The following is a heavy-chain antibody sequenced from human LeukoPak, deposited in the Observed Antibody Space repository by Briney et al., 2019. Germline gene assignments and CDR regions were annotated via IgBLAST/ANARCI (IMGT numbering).Heavy chain of an antibody. CDR1: GGSISSSTYY. V-gene: IGHV4-39*02. D-gene: IGHD3-10*01. CDR3: ARDRIFGY. J-gene: IGHJ4*02. Sequence: SETLSLTCTVSGGSISSSTYYWGWIRQPPGKGLEWIGSIYYRGNSYYNPSLKSRVTISVDTSKNHFSLKLSSVTAADTAVYYCARDRIFGYWGQGTLVTVSS. CDR2: IYYRGNS.